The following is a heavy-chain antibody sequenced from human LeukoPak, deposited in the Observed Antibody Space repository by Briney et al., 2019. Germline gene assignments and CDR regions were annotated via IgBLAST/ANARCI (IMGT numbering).Heavy chain of an antibody. CDR3: ARGDSQFVDY. CDR1: GGTFSSYA. CDR2: IIPIFGTA. V-gene: IGHV1-69*01. J-gene: IGHJ4*02. Sequence: VASVKVSCKASGGTFSSYAISWVRQAPGQGLEWMGGIIPIFGTANYAQKFQGRVTITADESTSTAYMELSRLRSDDTAVYYCARGDSQFVDYWGQGTLVTVSS. D-gene: IGHD3/OR15-3a*01.